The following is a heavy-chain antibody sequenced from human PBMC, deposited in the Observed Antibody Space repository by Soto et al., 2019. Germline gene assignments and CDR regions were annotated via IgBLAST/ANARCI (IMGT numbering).Heavy chain of an antibody. Sequence: ASVKVSCKASGYTFTSYDINWVRQATGQGLEWMGWMNPNSGNTGYAQKFQGRVTMTRNTSISTAYMELSRLRSDDTAVYYCAIRGYSYGYAFDFWGPGTMVTVSS. V-gene: IGHV1-8*01. D-gene: IGHD5-18*01. J-gene: IGHJ3*01. CDR1: GYTFTSYD. CDR3: AIRGYSYGYAFDF. CDR2: MNPNSGNT.